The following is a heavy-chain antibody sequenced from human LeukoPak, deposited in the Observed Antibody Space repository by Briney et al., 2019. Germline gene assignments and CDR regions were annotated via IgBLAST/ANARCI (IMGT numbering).Heavy chain of an antibody. CDR3: ARHLPLLLWFGELGDDAFDI. V-gene: IGHV4-59*08. CDR2: IYYSGST. CDR1: GGSISSYY. Sequence: ASETLSLTCTVSGGSISSYYWSWIRQPPGKGLEWIGYIYYSGSTNYNPSLKSRVTISVDTSKNQFSLKLSSVTAADTAVYYCARHLPLLLWFGELGDDAFDIWGQGTMVTVSS. J-gene: IGHJ3*02. D-gene: IGHD3-10*01.